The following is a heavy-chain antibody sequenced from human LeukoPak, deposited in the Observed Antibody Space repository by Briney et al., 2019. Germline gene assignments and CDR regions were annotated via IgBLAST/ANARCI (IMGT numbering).Heavy chain of an antibody. Sequence: ASETLSLTCTVSGGSISSYYWSWIRQPPGKGLEWIGYIYYSGSTNYNPSLKSRVTISVDTSKNQFSLKLSSVTAADTAVYYCARVGSDDYGGAWRTFDIWGQGTMVTVSS. CDR2: IYYSGST. CDR3: ARVGSDDYGGAWRTFDI. J-gene: IGHJ3*02. V-gene: IGHV4-59*01. CDR1: GGSISSYY. D-gene: IGHD4-23*01.